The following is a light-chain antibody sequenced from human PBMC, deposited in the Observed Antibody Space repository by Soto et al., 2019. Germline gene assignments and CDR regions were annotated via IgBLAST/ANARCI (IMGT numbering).Light chain of an antibody. J-gene: IGKJ3*01. CDR1: QSISAY. CDR2: AAS. CDR3: EESYSSPSVT. Sequence: DIQMTQSPSSMSASVGDRVTITCRASQSISAYLNWYQQKPAKAPKLLIYAASSLQSGVRSRFSGSGSGTDVTHTSSSLQPEDFATYSYEESYSSPSVTFGPGTKVYIK. V-gene: IGKV1-39*01.